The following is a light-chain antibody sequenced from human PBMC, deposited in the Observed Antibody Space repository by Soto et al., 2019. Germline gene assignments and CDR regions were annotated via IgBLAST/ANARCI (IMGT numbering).Light chain of an antibody. Sequence: EVVMTQSPATVSVSPGEGVTLSCRASQTISNDLAWYQQKPGRAPRLLIYGVSTRATGVPARFSGGGSGTEFTLTISSLQSEDFAFYYCQQNNKWPPVTFGGGTKVEIK. J-gene: IGKJ4*01. V-gene: IGKV3-15*01. CDR1: QTISND. CDR2: GVS. CDR3: QQNNKWPPVT.